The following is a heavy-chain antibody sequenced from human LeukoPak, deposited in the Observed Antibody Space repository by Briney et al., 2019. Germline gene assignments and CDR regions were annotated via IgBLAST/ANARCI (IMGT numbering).Heavy chain of an antibody. Sequence: SETLSLTCTVSSGSISGYYWNWIRQPPGKGLEWIGHIYYSGSTNYNPSLKSRVTISLDTSKNQFSLNLNSATAADTAVYYCGRYSYGYGGLWGQGTLVTVSS. D-gene: IGHD5-18*01. CDR1: SGSISGYY. J-gene: IGHJ4*02. V-gene: IGHV4-59*01. CDR3: GRYSYGYGGL. CDR2: IYYSGST.